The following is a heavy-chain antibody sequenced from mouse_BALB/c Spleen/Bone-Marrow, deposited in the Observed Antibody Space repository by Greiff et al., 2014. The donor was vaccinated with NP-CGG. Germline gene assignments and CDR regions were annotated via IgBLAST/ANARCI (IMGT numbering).Heavy chain of an antibody. CDR3: APYSDGSSGGFVY. CDR2: IDPANGNT. J-gene: IGHJ3*01. V-gene: IGHV14-3*02. CDR1: GFNIKDTY. D-gene: IGHD1-1*01. Sequence: EVQLQQSGAELVKPGASVKLSCTASGFNIKDTYMHWVKQRPEQGLEWIGRIDPANGNTKYDPKFQGKATITADTSSNTAYLQLSTLTSEEPAGFYGAPYSDGSSGGFVYWAQGTLFTVSA.